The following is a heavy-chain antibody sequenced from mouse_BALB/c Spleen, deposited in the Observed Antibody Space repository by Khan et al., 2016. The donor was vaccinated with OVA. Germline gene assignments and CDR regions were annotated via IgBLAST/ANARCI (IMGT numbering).Heavy chain of an antibody. Sequence: QVQLKESGPGLVAPSQSLSITCTVSGFSLTDYGINWIRQPPGKGLEWLGMIWGDGSTDYNSALKSRLSISKDNSKSQAFLKMNSLQTDDTARFYCARELRLGGFAYWGQGTLVTVSA. J-gene: IGHJ3*01. CDR1: GFSLTDYG. CDR3: ARELRLGGFAY. V-gene: IGHV2-6-7*01. D-gene: IGHD1-2*01. CDR2: IWGDGST.